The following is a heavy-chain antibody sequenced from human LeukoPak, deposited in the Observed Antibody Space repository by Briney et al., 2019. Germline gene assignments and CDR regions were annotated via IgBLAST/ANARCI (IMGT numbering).Heavy chain of an antibody. V-gene: IGHV1-2*02. Sequence: ASVKVSCKASGYTFTNYYIHWVRQAPGQGLEWMGWINPNSGDTNYAQKFQGRVTVTRDTSINTAYMDLSWLRSDDTAVYYCARVGSSGWYVHPTLDHWGQGTLVTVSS. CDR1: GYTFTNYY. J-gene: IGHJ4*02. D-gene: IGHD6-19*01. CDR3: ARVGSSGWYVHPTLDH. CDR2: INPNSGDT.